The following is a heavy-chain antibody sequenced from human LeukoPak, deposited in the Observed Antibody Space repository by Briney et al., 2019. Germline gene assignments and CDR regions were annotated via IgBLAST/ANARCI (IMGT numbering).Heavy chain of an antibody. J-gene: IGHJ4*02. V-gene: IGHV3-53*01. Sequence: GGSLRLSCTASGFTFGDYAMSWIRQAPGKGLEWVSLICSGGNTYYADSVKGRFTISRDDSKNTLYLQMNSLRAEDTAVYYCARRYCSGGTCYFFDYWGQGTLVTVSS. CDR3: ARRYCSGGTCYFFDY. CDR2: ICSGGNT. CDR1: GFTFGDYA. D-gene: IGHD2-15*01.